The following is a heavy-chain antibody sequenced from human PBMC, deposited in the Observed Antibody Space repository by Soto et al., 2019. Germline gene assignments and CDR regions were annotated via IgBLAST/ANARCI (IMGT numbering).Heavy chain of an antibody. V-gene: IGHV4-30-4*01. CDR1: GCSISSGDYY. D-gene: IGHD6-19*01. Sequence: PSETLSLTCTVSGCSISSGDYYWSWIRQPPGKGLEWIGYIYYSGSTYQNPSLKSRVTISVDTSKDQFSLKLSSVTAADTAVYYCARDFTDSSGPTLGMGVWGQGTTVTVSS. CDR3: ARDFTDSSGPTLGMGV. J-gene: IGHJ6*02. CDR2: IYYSGST.